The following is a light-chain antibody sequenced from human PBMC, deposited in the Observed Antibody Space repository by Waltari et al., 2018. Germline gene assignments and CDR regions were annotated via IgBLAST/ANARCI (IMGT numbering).Light chain of an antibody. J-gene: IGKJ2*01. Sequence: DIAMTQSPAILSLSPGERATLSCRASQSVNRNLAWYQQKPGQPPRLLIYGVSSRATGIPDRFTGSGSGMEFTLTISSLEPEDVGIYHCQQSIQWPYTFGQGTKVEIK. CDR2: GVS. CDR1: QSVNRN. CDR3: QQSIQWPYT. V-gene: IGKV3D-15*01.